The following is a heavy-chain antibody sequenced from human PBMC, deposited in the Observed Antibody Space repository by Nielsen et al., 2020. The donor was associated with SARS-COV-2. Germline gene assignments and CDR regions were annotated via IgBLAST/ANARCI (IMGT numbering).Heavy chain of an antibody. CDR2: INAGNGNT. CDR1: GYTFTSYA. D-gene: IGHD6-13*01. V-gene: IGHV1-3*01. Sequence: ASVKVSCKASGYTFTSYAMHWVRQAPGQRLEWMGWINAGNGNTKYSQKFQGRVTITRDTSASTAYMELSSLRSEDTAVYYCAGDLVAAASNWFDPWGQGTLVTVSS. CDR3: AGDLVAAASNWFDP. J-gene: IGHJ5*02.